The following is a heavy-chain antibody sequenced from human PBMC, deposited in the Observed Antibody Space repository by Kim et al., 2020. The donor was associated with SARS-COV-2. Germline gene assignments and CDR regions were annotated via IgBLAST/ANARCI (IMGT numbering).Heavy chain of an antibody. CDR3: ARATYYYDSSAGIDY. J-gene: IGHJ4*02. CDR1: GGSFSGYY. D-gene: IGHD3-22*01. V-gene: IGHV4-34*01. CDR2: INHSGST. Sequence: SETLSLTCAVYGGSFSGYYWSWIRQPPGKGLEWIGEINHSGSTNYNPSLKSRVTISVDTSKNQFSLKLSSVTAADTAVYYCARATYYYDSSAGIDYWGQGTLVTVSS.